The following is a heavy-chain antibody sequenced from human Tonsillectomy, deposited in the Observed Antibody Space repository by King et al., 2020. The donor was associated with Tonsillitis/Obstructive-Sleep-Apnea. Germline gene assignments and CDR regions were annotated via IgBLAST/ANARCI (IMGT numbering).Heavy chain of an antibody. CDR1: GFTFSNYY. D-gene: IGHD3-9*01. V-gene: IGHV3-72*01. Sequence: VQLVESGGGLVQPGGSLRLSCDASGFTFSNYYMDWVRQAPGKGLEWVGRSRNRAKSYTTEYAASVKGRFTISRADSKNSLYLQMNNLKTEDTALYYCSRVFDIFTYFSLDSWGQGTLVTVSS. J-gene: IGHJ4*02. CDR3: SRVFDIFTYFSLDS. CDR2: SRNRAKSYTT.